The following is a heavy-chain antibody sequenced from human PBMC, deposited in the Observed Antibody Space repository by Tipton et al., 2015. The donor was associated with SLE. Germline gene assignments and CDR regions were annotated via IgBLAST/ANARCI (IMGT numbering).Heavy chain of an antibody. Sequence: SLRLSCAVSGFTFDVSVHDSAMHWVRQVPGKGLEWVSGISWNGDSTHYADSVKGRFIISRNNARKSLFLQMNSLRVEDTALYYCAKVVLGNDAFDIWGQGTMVTVSS. CDR3: AKVVLGNDAFDI. J-gene: IGHJ3*02. D-gene: IGHD7-27*01. CDR2: ISWNGDST. CDR1: GFTFDVSVHDSA. V-gene: IGHV3-9*01.